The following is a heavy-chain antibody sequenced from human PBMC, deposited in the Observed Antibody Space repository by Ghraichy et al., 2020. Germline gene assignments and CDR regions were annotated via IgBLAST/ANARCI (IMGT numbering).Heavy chain of an antibody. CDR1: GFTFDDYA. CDR3: AKVMVRGVIMEGGFDYYYYGMDV. Sequence: GSLRLSCAASGFTFDDYAMHWVRQAPGKGLEWVSLISWDGGSTYYADSEKGRFTISRDNSKNSLYLQMNSLRAEDTALYYCAKVMVRGVIMEGGFDYYYYGMDVWGQGTTVTVSS. D-gene: IGHD3-10*01. J-gene: IGHJ6*02. V-gene: IGHV3-43D*04. CDR2: ISWDGGST.